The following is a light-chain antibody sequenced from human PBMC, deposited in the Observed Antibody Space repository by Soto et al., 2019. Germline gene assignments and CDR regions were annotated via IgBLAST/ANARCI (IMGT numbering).Light chain of an antibody. J-gene: IGLJ2*01. V-gene: IGLV1-40*01. CDR3: QSFDSSLSVV. CDR1: SSNIGAGYD. CDR2: GNT. Sequence: QSVLTQPPSVSGAPGPRVTLCFTGSSSNIGAGYDVHWYQQLPGRAPKLLIYGNTNRPSGVPDRFSGYKSGTSASLAITGLQAEDEADYYCQSFDSSLSVVFGGGSKLTVL.